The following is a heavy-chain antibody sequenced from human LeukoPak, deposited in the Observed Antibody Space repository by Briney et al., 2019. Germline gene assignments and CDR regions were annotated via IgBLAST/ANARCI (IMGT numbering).Heavy chain of an antibody. Sequence: SETLSLTCTVSGGSISSGNYYWSWIRQPAGKGLEWIGRIYTSGSTNYNPSLKSRVTMSVDTPKNQFSLKLSSVTAADTAVYYCARDGYCGSTSCYLGWFDPWGQGTLVTVSS. CDR1: GGSISSGNYY. CDR3: ARDGYCGSTSCYLGWFDP. CDR2: IYTSGST. D-gene: IGHD2-2*03. V-gene: IGHV4-61*02. J-gene: IGHJ5*02.